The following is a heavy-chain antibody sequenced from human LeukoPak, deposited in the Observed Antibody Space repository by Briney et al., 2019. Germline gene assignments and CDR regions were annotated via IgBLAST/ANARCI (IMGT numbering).Heavy chain of an antibody. CDR1: GFTFSSYA. Sequence: PGGSLRLSCAASGFTFSSYAMSWVRQAPGKGLEWVSAISGSGGSTYYADSVKGRFTISRDNSKNTLYLQMNSLRAEDTAVYYCAKGRVNYYDFWRTVFDPWGQGTLVTVSS. D-gene: IGHD3-3*01. J-gene: IGHJ5*02. V-gene: IGHV3-23*01. CDR2: ISGSGGST. CDR3: AKGRVNYYDFWRTVFDP.